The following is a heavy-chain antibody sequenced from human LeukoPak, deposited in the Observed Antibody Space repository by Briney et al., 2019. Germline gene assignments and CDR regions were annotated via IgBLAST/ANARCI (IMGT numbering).Heavy chain of an antibody. CDR2: INPKSGGT. J-gene: IGHJ5*02. CDR3: ARVLGPVQARNYYDILIGYPRSRGADWFDP. V-gene: IGHV1-2*02. CDR1: GYTFTGYY. D-gene: IGHD3-9*01. Sequence: GASVKVSCKASGYTFTGYYMHWVRQAPGQGLEWMGWINPKSGGTNYAQKFQGRVTITADESTSTAYMELSSLRSEDTAVYYCARVLGPVQARNYYDILIGYPRSRGADWFDPWGQGTLVTVSS.